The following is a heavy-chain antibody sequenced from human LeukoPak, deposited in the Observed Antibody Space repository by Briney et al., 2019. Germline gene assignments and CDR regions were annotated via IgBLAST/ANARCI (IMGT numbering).Heavy chain of an antibody. CDR2: INHSGST. CDR3: ARAYPYYGDYYFDY. V-gene: IGHV4-34*01. J-gene: IGHJ4*02. Sequence: SETLSLTCAVYGGSFSGYYWSWIRQPPVKGLEWIGEINHSGSTNYNPSLKSRVTISVNTSKNQFSLKLSSATAADTAVYYCARAYPYYGDYYFDYWGQGTLVTVSS. D-gene: IGHD4-17*01. CDR1: GGSFSGYY.